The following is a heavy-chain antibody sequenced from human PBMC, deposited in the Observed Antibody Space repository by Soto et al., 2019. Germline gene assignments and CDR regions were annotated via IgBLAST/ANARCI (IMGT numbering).Heavy chain of an antibody. V-gene: IGHV3-23*01. CDR1: GFTFTSYA. J-gene: IGHJ4*02. Sequence: GGSLRLSCVTSGFTFTSYAMSWVRQAPGKGLEWVSAMSGTGGITYYADSVKGRFTISRDSSKNTVYLQMNSLRAEDTAVYHYASTLFWSGYRFDYWGQGTVVTVSS. D-gene: IGHD3-3*01. CDR2: MSGTGGIT. CDR3: ASTLFWSGYRFDY.